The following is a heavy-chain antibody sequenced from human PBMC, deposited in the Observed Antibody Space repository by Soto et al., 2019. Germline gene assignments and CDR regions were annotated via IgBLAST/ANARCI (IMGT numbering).Heavy chain of an antibody. CDR1: GYSLTSYW. J-gene: IGHJ5*02. CDR2: IYPGDSDT. D-gene: IGHD6-6*01. CDR3: ASGDSSSSSWFDP. Sequence: GXSLNISFKGSGYSLTSYWIGWLRQIPVKGLEWMGIIYPGDSDTRYSPSFQGQVTISADKSISTAYLQWSSLKASYTAMYYCASGDSSSSSWFDPWGQGTLVTVSS. V-gene: IGHV5-51*01.